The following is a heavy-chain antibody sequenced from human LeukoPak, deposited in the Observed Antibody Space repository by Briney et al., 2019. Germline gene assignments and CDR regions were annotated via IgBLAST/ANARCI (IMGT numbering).Heavy chain of an antibody. D-gene: IGHD1-26*01. J-gene: IGHJ4*02. V-gene: IGHV3-30*01. CDR3: VRRSGGFGKFDY. Sequence: PGGSLRLSCAASGFPFSDYAMHWVRQAPGKGLEWVALIIYDGSNEYYADSVKGRFTISRDNSKDTLYLQMNNLGVEDTAVYYCVRRSGGFGKFDYWGQGTLVTVSS. CDR1: GFPFSDYA. CDR2: IIYDGSNE.